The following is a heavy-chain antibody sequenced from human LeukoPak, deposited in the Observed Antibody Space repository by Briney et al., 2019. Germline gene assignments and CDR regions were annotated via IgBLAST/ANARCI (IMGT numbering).Heavy chain of an antibody. CDR2: IKSKIDGGTI. CDR3: TTRRLDGW. V-gene: IGHV3-15*01. Sequence: PGGSLRLSCVASGFTFSDAWMSWVRQAPGKGLEWVGRIKSKIDGGTIDYAAPVKGRFTISRDDSRNTLYLQMNSLKTEDTAVYYCTTRRLDGWWGQGTLVTVSS. CDR1: GFTFSDAW. J-gene: IGHJ4*02. D-gene: IGHD2-15*01.